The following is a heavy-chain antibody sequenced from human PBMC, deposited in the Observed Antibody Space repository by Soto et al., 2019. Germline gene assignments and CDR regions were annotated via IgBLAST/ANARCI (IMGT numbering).Heavy chain of an antibody. CDR3: ARAIGYFFFQAEDGIRDL. Sequence: NGLKWIGYIYYSGSTNYNPSLKSRVTISVDTSKNQCSLKLSSVTAADTAVYYCARAIGYFFFQAEDGIRDL. J-gene: IGHJ2*01. CDR2: IYYSGST. D-gene: IGHD2-15*01. V-gene: IGHV4-59*08.